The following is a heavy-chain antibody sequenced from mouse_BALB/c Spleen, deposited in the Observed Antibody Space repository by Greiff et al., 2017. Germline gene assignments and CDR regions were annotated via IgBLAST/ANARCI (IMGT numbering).Heavy chain of an antibody. D-gene: IGHD2-2*01. V-gene: IGHV3-8*02. CDR3: ARCPMVRRAMDY. Sequence: EVKVEESGPSLVKPSQTLSLTCSVTGDSITSGYWNWIRKFPGNKLEYMGYISYSGSTYYNPSLKSRISITRDTTKNQYYLQLNSVTTEDTATYYCARCPMVRRAMDYWGQGTSVTVSS. CDR2: ISYSGST. CDR1: GDSITSGY. J-gene: IGHJ4*01.